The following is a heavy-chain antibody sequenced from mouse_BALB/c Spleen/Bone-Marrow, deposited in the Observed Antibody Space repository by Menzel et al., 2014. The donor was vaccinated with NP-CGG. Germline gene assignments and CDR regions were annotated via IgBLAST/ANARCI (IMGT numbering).Heavy chain of an antibody. CDR2: ISGGSYT. D-gene: IGHD2-4*01. Sequence: EVQRVESGGGLVKSGGSLKLSCAASGFTFSNYGVSWVRQTPEKRLEWVATISGGSYTFYSGSVKGRFTISRDNAKNNLYLQLSSLRSEDTALYYCARHAYYDQTEVSFVYWGQGTLVTVSA. J-gene: IGHJ3*01. V-gene: IGHV5-9-2*01. CDR1: GFTFSNYG. CDR3: ARHAYYDQTEVSFVY.